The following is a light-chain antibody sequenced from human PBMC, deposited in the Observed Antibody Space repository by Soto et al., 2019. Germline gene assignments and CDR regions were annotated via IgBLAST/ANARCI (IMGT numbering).Light chain of an antibody. CDR2: DAS. V-gene: IGKV3-11*01. Sequence: EIVLTQSPGTLSLSPGERATLSCRASQSVSSYLAWYQQKPGQAPRLLIYDASNRATGIPARFSGSGSGTDFTLTISRIEPEDFAVYYCTQYGSSGTVGKGTKGDIK. CDR1: QSVSSY. J-gene: IGKJ1*01. CDR3: TQYGSSGT.